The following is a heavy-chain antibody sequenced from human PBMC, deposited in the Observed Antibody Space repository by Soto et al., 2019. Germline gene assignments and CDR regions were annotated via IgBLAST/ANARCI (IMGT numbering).Heavy chain of an antibody. D-gene: IGHD2-21*02. J-gene: IGHJ4*01. Sequence: GGSLRLSCAASGFTFSSYAMGWVRQGPGKGLGWVAVVSIGGSTHYADSVRGRFTISRDNSKNTLSLQMNSLTAEATAVYFSAKRRGDGGHFDYWGNGALVTVSS. CDR2: VSIGGST. V-gene: IGHV3-23*01. CDR3: AKRRGDGGHFDY. CDR1: GFTFSSYA.